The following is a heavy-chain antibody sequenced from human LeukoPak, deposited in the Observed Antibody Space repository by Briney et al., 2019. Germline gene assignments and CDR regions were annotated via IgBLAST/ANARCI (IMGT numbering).Heavy chain of an antibody. V-gene: IGHV2-70*11. CDR2: IDWDDDK. Sequence: ESGPTLVNPTQTLTLTCTFSGFSLSTSGMCVSWIRQPPGKALEWLARIDWDDDKYYSTSLKTRLTISKDTSKNQVVLTMTNMDPVDTATYYCARIRNCIEVAGYYFDYWGQGTLVTVSS. CDR1: GFSLSTSGMC. J-gene: IGHJ4*02. CDR3: ARIRNCIEVAGYYFDY. D-gene: IGHD6-19*01.